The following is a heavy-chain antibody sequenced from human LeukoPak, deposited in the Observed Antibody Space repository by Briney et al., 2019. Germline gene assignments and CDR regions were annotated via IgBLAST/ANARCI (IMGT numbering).Heavy chain of an antibody. CDR3: ARSPADGYNVGGPGY. Sequence: SETLSLTCTVSGGSISSSSYYWGWIRQLPGKGLEWIGSIYYSGSTYYNPSLKSRVTISVDTSKNQFSLKLSSVTAADTAVYYCARSPADGYNVGGPGYWGQGTLVTVSS. V-gene: IGHV4-39*07. J-gene: IGHJ4*02. CDR2: IYYSGST. CDR1: GGSISSSSYY. D-gene: IGHD5-24*01.